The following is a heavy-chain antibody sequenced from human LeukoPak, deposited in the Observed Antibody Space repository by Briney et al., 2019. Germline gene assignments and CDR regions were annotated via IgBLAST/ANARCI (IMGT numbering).Heavy chain of an antibody. J-gene: IGHJ5*02. CDR1: GDSISGVSSY. CDR3: SRLDPRGNYPRWFDP. V-gene: IGHV4-61*02. CDR2: IYSSGNT. Sequence: SQTLSLTCTVSGDSISGVSSYWSWIRQPAGKALEWIGRIYSSGNTNYNPSLKSRVTMSLDTSKNQFSLKLSSVTAADTAVYYCSRLDPRGNYPRWFDPWGQGTLVTVSS. D-gene: IGHD1-7*01.